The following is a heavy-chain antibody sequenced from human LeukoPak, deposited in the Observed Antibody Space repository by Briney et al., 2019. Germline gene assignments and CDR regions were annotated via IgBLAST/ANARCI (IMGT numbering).Heavy chain of an antibody. D-gene: IGHD2-2*01. CDR1: GFNFNDYA. CDR2: ISWNSGTV. CDR3: AKASADWYFDL. V-gene: IGHV3-9*03. J-gene: IGHJ2*01. Sequence: TGGSLRLSCAASGFNFNDYAMHWVRHAPGKGLEWVSGISWNSGTVAYADSVKGRFTISRDNSKKSLYLQMNSLRAKDMALYYCAKASADWYFDLWGRGTLVTVSS.